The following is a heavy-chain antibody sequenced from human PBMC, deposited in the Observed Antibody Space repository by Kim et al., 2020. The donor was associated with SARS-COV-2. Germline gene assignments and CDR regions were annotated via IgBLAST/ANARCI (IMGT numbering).Heavy chain of an antibody. CDR3: ARGDYSSSSKPHFDY. CDR2: IWYDGSNK. D-gene: IGHD6-6*01. V-gene: IGHV3-33*01. CDR1: GFTFSSYG. Sequence: GGSLRLSCAASGFTFSSYGMHWVRQAPGKGLEWVAVIWYDGSNKYYADSVKGRFTISRDNSKNTLYLQMNSLRAEDTAVYYCARGDYSSSSKPHFDYWGQGTLVTVSS. J-gene: IGHJ4*02.